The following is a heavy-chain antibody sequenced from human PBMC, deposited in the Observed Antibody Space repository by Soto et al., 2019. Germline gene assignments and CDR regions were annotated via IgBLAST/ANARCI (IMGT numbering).Heavy chain of an antibody. CDR2: ISAYNGNT. V-gene: IGHV1-18*01. J-gene: IGHJ3*02. CDR3: ARDKQLRYCSGGSCYNPRPNAFDI. CDR1: GYTFTSDG. D-gene: IGHD2-15*01. Sequence: ASVKVSCKASGYTFTSDGISWGRQAPGQGLEWMGWISAYNGNTNYAQKLQGRVTMTTDTSTSTAYMELRSLRSDDTAVYYCARDKQLRYCSGGSCYNPRPNAFDIWG.